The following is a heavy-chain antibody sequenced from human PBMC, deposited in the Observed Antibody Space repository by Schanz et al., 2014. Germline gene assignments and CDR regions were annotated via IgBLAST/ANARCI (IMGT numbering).Heavy chain of an antibody. D-gene: IGHD1-1*01. CDR3: AKIERNED. Sequence: EVQLLESGGGLVQPGGSLRLSCAASGFTFSSYAMSWVRQAPGKGLEWVAAVSSRSDEIKYADSVRGRFTISRDNSKNTVYLQMDSLRAEDTAVYFCAKIERNEDWGQGTLVTVSS. CDR1: GFTFSSYA. J-gene: IGHJ4*02. V-gene: IGHV3-23*05. CDR2: VSSRSDEI.